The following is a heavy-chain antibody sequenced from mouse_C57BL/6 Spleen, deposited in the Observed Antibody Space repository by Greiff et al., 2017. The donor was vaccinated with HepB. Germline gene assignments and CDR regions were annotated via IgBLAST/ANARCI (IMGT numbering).Heavy chain of an antibody. Sequence: EVKLQESGPELVKPGASVKIPCKASGYTFTDYNMDWVKQSHGKSLEWIGDINPNNGGTIYNQKFKGKATLTVDKSSSTAYMELRSLTSEDTAVYYCARWTGTKGGFDYWGQGTTLTVSS. J-gene: IGHJ2*01. D-gene: IGHD4-1*01. V-gene: IGHV1-18*01. CDR3: ARWTGTKGGFDY. CDR2: INPNNGGT. CDR1: GYTFTDYN.